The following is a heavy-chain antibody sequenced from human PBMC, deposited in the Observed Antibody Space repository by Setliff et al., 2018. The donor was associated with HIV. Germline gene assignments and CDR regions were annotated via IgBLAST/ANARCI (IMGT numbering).Heavy chain of an antibody. D-gene: IGHD5-12*01. CDR2: IKSDGSEK. CDR1: GFTFSTYS. J-gene: IGHJ4*02. Sequence: PGGSLRLSCSASGFTFSTYSMYWVRQAPGKGLEWVANIKSDGSEKYYVDSMKGRFTISRDNARNSLYLQMNSLRAEDTAVYYCARDPPSWRWLFDYWGQGALVTVSS. CDR3: ARDPPSWRWLFDY. V-gene: IGHV3-7*03.